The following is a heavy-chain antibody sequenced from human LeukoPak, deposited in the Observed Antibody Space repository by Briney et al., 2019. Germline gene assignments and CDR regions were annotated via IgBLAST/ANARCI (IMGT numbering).Heavy chain of an antibody. J-gene: IGHJ6*02. CDR1: GGSFSGYY. V-gene: IGHV4-34*01. CDR3: ARSPIITVSWSYYYYGMDV. Sequence: ASETLSLTCAVYGGSFSGYYWSWIRQPPGKGLEWIGEINHSGSTNYNPSLKSRVTISVDTSKNQFSLKLSSVTAADTAVYYCARSPIITVSWSYYYYGMDVWGQGTTVTVSS. D-gene: IGHD3-22*01. CDR2: INHSGST.